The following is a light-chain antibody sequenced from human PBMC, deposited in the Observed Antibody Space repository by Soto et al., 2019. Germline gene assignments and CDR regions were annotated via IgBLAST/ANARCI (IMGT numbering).Light chain of an antibody. CDR1: SSDLGGYNY. Sequence: QSALTQPASVSGSPGQSITISCTGTSSDLGGYNYVSWYQQHPGKAPKLMIYEVSNRPSGVSNRFSGSKSGNTASLTISGLQAEDEADYYCSSYTSSSTLFGGGTKVTVL. CDR2: EVS. V-gene: IGLV2-14*01. J-gene: IGLJ2*01. CDR3: SSYTSSSTL.